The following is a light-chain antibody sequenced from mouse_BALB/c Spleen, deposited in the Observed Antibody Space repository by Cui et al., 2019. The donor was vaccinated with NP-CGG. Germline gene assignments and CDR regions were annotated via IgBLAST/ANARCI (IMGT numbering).Light chain of an antibody. CDR1: TGAVITSNY. CDR3: ALWYSNHWV. V-gene: IGLV1*01. J-gene: IGLJ1*01. CDR2: GTN. Sequence: HAVVSQVSTLTTSPGETVTLTCRSSTGAVITSNYANWVQEKPDHLFTGLIGGTNNRAPGVPARFSGSLIGDKAALTITGAQTEDEAIYFCALWYSNHWVFGGGTKLTVL.